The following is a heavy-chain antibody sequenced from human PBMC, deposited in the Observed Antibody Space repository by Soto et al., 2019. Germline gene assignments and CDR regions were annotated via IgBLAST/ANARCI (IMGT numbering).Heavy chain of an antibody. CDR1: GFTFSSYS. Sequence: EVQLVESGGGLVKPGGSLRLSCAASGFTFSSYSMNWVRQAPGKGLEWVSSISSSSSYIHYADSVKGRFTISRDNAKNSLYLQMNRLRAEDTAVYYFAGDTYYYGSGSYGPWGQGTLVTVSS. V-gene: IGHV3-21*01. J-gene: IGHJ5*02. CDR2: ISSSSSYI. CDR3: AGDTYYYGSGSYGP. D-gene: IGHD3-10*01.